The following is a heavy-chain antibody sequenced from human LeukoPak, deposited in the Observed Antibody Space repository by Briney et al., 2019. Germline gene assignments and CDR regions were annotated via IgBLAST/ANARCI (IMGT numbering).Heavy chain of an antibody. V-gene: IGHV1-8*01. CDR2: MNPGSGDT. Sequence: GASVKVSCKASGYTFTTHDLTWVRQATGQGLEWMGWMNPGSGDTAYAQKFQGRVTMTRDTSMSTAYMELNSLGSEDTAIYYCARGHREMATYQTYYFDYWGQGTLVTVSS. D-gene: IGHD5-24*01. J-gene: IGHJ4*02. CDR3: ARGHREMATYQTYYFDY. CDR1: GYTFTTHD.